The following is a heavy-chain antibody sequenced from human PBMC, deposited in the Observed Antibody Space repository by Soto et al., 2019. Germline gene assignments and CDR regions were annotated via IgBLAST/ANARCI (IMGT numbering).Heavy chain of an antibody. V-gene: IGHV3-7*04. Sequence: LRLSCAASGFTFSSYWMSWVRQAPGKGLEWVANIKQDGSEKWYVDSVKGRFTISRDNAKKSLYLQMNSLRVEDTAVYFCARGDYHDSSGPFSDAFDIWGQGTMVTVSS. CDR3: ARGDYHDSSGPFSDAFDI. CDR1: GFTFSSYW. J-gene: IGHJ3*02. CDR2: IKQDGSEK. D-gene: IGHD3-22*01.